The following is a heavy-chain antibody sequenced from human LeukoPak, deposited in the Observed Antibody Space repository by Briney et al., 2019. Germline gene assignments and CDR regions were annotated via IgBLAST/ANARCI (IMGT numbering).Heavy chain of an antibody. CDR1: GFTFSSYW. J-gene: IGHJ4*02. CDR2: INGDGRDK. Sequence: PGGSLRLSCAASGFTFSSYWMIWVRQAPGKGLEWVANINGDGRDKYYVGSVRGRFTISRDNADNALYLQMNSLRGDDTALYYCARGVDSAIDWWGQGTLVTVSS. CDR3: ARGVDSAIDW. D-gene: IGHD3-9*01. V-gene: IGHV3-7*01.